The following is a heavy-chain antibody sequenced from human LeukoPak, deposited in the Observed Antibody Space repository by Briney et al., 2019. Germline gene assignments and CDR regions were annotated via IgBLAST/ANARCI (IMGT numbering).Heavy chain of an antibody. J-gene: IGHJ4*02. D-gene: IGHD3-16*01. CDR1: GFTFSNAW. V-gene: IGHV3-15*01. CDR3: TTIPWGLDYETGY. CDR2: IKSKTNGGTT. Sequence: GGSLRLSCAASGFTFSNAWMSWVRQAPGKGLEWVGRIKSKTNGGTTDYAAPVEGRFTISRDDSKNTLYLQMNSLKAEDTAVYYCTTIPWGLDYETGYWGQGTLVTVSS.